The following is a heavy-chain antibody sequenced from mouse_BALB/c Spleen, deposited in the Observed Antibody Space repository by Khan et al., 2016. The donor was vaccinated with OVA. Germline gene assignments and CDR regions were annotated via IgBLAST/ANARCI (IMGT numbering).Heavy chain of an antibody. D-gene: IGHD1-3*01. Sequence: VQLKESGPGLVKPSQSLSLTCTVTGYSITSDYAWNWIRQFPGNKLEWMGYIRYSGSTNYNPALKSRISITRDTSKNQFFLQLNSVTTEDTATFYCARAGSRYNDAMDYWGQGTWVTVSA. CDR1: GYSITSDYA. CDR2: IRYSGST. CDR3: ARAGSRYNDAMDY. J-gene: IGHJ4*01. V-gene: IGHV3-2*02.